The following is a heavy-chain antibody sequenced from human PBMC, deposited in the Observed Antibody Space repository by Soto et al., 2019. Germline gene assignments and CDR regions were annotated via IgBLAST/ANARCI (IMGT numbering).Heavy chain of an antibody. J-gene: IGHJ4*02. Sequence: QVQLQESGPGLVEPSETLSLTCTVSGGSISSYYWSWIRQPPGKGLEWIGYIYYSGSTNYNPSLKSRVTISVDTSKNQFSLKLSSVTAADTAVYYCARHYGYGYARDWGQGTLVTVSS. CDR2: IYYSGST. V-gene: IGHV4-59*08. CDR1: GGSISSYY. D-gene: IGHD5-18*01. CDR3: ARHYGYGYARD.